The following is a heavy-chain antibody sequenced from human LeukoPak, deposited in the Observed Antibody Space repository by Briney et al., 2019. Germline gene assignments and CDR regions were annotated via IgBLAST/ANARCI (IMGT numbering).Heavy chain of an antibody. Sequence: SETLSLTCTVSGGSISSSSYYWGWIRQPPGKGLEWIGSIYYSGSTYYNPSLKSRFTISVDTSKNQFSLKLSSVTAADTAVYYCARDTPRDWYFDLWGRGTLVTVSS. J-gene: IGHJ2*01. CDR1: GGSISSSSYY. D-gene: IGHD5-24*01. CDR3: ARDTPRDWYFDL. CDR2: IYYSGST. V-gene: IGHV4-39*07.